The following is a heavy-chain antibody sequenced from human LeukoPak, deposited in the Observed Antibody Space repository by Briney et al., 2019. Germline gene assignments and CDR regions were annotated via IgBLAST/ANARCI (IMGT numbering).Heavy chain of an antibody. Sequence: AGGSLRLSCAASGFTFSTFAMIWVRQPPGKGLEWVSSIFPSGGEIHYADSVRGRFTISRDNSKSTLSLQMNSLRAEDTAVYYCARAGGSSWPFDYWGQGTLVTVSS. CDR1: GFTFSTFA. J-gene: IGHJ4*02. V-gene: IGHV3-23*01. D-gene: IGHD3-10*01. CDR2: IFPSGGEI. CDR3: ARAGGSSWPFDY.